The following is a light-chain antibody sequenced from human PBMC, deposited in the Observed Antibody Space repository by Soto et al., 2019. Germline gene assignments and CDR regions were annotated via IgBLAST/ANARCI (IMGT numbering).Light chain of an antibody. CDR1: QSVSSSY. Sequence: EIVLTQSPGTLSLSPGERATLSCRASQSVSSSYLAWYQQQPGEAPRLLIYGASRRGTGIPDRFSGSGSGTDFTLTISRLEPEDFAVYYCPQYGSPPTWTFGQGNKFYIK. CDR3: PQYGSPPTWT. J-gene: IGKJ1*01. V-gene: IGKV3-20*01. CDR2: GAS.